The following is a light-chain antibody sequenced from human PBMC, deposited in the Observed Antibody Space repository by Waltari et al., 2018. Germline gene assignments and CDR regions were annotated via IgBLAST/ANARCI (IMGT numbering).Light chain of an antibody. CDR3: QVWDTGSDHVI. CDR1: HIGSIS. CDR2: YDA. J-gene: IGLJ2*01. V-gene: IGLV3-21*04. Sequence: SYVLTQPPSVSVAPGETARISCGGNHIGSISVHWYQQKAGQAPVLVMSYDADRPSGIPERFSGSNSGNTATLTINRVEVGDEADYYCQVWDTGSDHVIFGGGTKLTV.